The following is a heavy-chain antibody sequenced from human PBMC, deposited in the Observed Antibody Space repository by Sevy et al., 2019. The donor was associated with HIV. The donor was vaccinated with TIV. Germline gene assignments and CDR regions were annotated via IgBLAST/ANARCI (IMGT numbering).Heavy chain of an antibody. D-gene: IGHD2-21*01. CDR1: GDSISSCF. J-gene: IGHJ4*02. CDR3: ARDSAVVPRALVY. CDR2: LYYSGSI. Sequence: SETLSLTCNVSGDSISSCFWSWFRQPPGKGLEWIGYLYYSGSIEYNPSLRSRVTISVDTSKKHFSMKLRSVTAADTAMYYCARDSAVVPRALVYWGQGTLVTVSS. V-gene: IGHV4-59*01.